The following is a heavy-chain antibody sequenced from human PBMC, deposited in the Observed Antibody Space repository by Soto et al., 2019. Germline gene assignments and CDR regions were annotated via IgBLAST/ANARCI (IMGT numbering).Heavy chain of an antibody. D-gene: IGHD2-2*01. CDR1: GFTFSNYY. CDR2: ISDTSDHT. J-gene: IGHJ6*02. V-gene: IGHV3-11*06. CDR3: ARDQAGTSDYYYYAVDV. Sequence: KPGGSLRLSCAASGFTFSNYYMSWIRQAPGKGLECISYISDTSDHTNYADSVKGRFTISRDNAQKSLYLQLNSLRVEDTAVYYCARDQAGTSDYYYYAVDVWGQGTTVTVSS.